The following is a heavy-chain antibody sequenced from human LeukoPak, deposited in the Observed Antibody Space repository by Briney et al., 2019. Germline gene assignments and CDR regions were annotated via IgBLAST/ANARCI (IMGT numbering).Heavy chain of an antibody. J-gene: IGHJ4*02. CDR3: AREYPRGAAAPDY. V-gene: IGHV3-21*01. D-gene: IGHD6-13*01. CDR1: GFTFSSYS. CDR2: ISSSGSYI. Sequence: GGSLRLSCAASGFTFSSYSMNWVRQAPGKGLEWVSSISSSGSYIHYADSVKGRFTISRDNAKNSLYLQMNSLRAEDTAVYHCAREYPRGAAAPDYWGQGTLVTVSS.